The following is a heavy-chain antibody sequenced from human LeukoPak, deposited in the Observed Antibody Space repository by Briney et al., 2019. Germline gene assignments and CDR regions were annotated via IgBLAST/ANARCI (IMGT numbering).Heavy chain of an antibody. V-gene: IGHV1-58*02. CDR1: GFTFTSSA. J-gene: IGHJ4*02. D-gene: IGHD5-18*01. Sequence: GASVKVSCKASGFTFTSSAMQWVRQARGQRLEWIGWIVVGSGNTNYAQKFQERVTITRDMSTSTAYMELSSLRSEDTAVYYCARAGIYSYAYFDYWGQGTLVTVSS. CDR3: ARAGIYSYAYFDY. CDR2: IVVGSGNT.